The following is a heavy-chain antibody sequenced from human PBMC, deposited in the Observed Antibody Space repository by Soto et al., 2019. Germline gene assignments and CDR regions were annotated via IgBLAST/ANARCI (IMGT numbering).Heavy chain of an antibody. Sequence: EVQLVESGGGLVEPGGSLRLSCAASGLIFSTAWINWVRQAPGKGLEWVGRIKSKIDGGTTDFAASVKGRFAISRDDSQDTMFLQMNSLKSEDTAVYYCTTDSHFSTRLVRFDLWGRGTLVTVSS. V-gene: IGHV3-15*07. J-gene: IGHJ4*01. CDR1: GLIFSTAW. D-gene: IGHD3-3*02. CDR3: TTDSHFSTRLVRFDL. CDR2: IKSKIDGGTT.